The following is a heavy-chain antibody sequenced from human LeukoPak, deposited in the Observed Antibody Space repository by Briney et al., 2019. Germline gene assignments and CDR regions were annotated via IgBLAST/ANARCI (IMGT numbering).Heavy chain of an antibody. V-gene: IGHV3-23*01. D-gene: IGHD3-10*01. Sequence: GGSLRLSCAASGFTFSSYAMSWVRQAPGKGLEWVSGISGSASSTYYADSEKGRFTISRDNSKNTLYLQMDSLRAEDTAVYYCAKDMVRGVIASSFDYWGQGTLVTVSP. CDR1: GFTFSSYA. CDR2: ISGSASST. J-gene: IGHJ4*02. CDR3: AKDMVRGVIASSFDY.